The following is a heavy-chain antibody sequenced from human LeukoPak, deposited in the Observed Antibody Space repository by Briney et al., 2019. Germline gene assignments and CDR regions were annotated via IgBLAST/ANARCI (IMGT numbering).Heavy chain of an antibody. CDR1: GYTFTSYG. D-gene: IGHD6-13*01. CDR2: ISAYNGNT. CDR3: AGGYSSSWAWFNFDY. J-gene: IGHJ4*02. Sequence: GASVKVSCKASGYTFTSYGISWVRQAPGQGLEWMGWISAYNGNTNYAQKLQGRVTMTTDTSTSTAYMELRSLRSDDTAVYYCAGGYSSSWAWFNFDYWGQGTLVTVSS. V-gene: IGHV1-18*01.